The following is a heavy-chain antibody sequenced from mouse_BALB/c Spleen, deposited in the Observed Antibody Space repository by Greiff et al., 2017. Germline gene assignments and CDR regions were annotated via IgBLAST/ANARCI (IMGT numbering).Heavy chain of an antibody. CDR2: IWGGGST. Sequence: VKVVESGPGLVAPSQSLSITCTVSGFSLSRYSVHWVRQPPGKGLEWLGMIWGGGSTDYNSALKSRLSISKDNSKSQVFLKMNSLQTDDTAMYYCARNSSYYSLMDDWGQGTSVTVAS. D-gene: IGHD2-10*01. V-gene: IGHV2-6-4*01. CDR1: GFSLSRYS. J-gene: IGHJ4*01. CDR3: ARNSSYYSLMDD.